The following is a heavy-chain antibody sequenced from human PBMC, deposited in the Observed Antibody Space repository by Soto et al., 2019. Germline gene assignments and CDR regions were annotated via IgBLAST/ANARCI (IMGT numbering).Heavy chain of an antibody. J-gene: IGHJ6*02. CDR3: AKVQGSGSGLYYFYYYGMDV. D-gene: IGHD3-10*01. V-gene: IGHV3-23*01. Sequence: GGSLRLSCAASGFTFSSYALSWVRQAPGKGLQCVSTISGNGVSTYYADSVKGRFTISRDNSRNTLYLQMNSLRAEDTAVYYCAKVQGSGSGLYYFYYYGMDVWGQGTTVTVSS. CDR1: GFTFSSYA. CDR2: ISGNGVST.